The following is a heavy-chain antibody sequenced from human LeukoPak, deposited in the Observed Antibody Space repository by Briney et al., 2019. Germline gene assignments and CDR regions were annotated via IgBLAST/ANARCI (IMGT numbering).Heavy chain of an antibody. J-gene: IGHJ5*02. CDR3: VRRFRGGYTPYDT. CDR2: TWRGDSDGSET. CDR1: GYSFTNYW. D-gene: IGHD3-16*01. V-gene: IGHV5-51*01. Sequence: GESLKISCKGSGYSFTNYWIGWVRQVPGKGLEWVAVTWRGDSDGSETNYNPSLQGQVTISVDKSINTAYLQWNILEASDTAMYYCVRRFRGGYTPYDTWGQGTLVTVSS.